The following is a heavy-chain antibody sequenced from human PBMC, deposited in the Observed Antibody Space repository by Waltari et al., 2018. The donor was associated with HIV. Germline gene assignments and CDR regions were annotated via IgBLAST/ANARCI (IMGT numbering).Heavy chain of an antibody. D-gene: IGHD3-16*01. J-gene: IGHJ4*02. Sequence: QVQLQESGPGLEKSAETVSLTCSVSCGSISSYHWGWIRQPPGKGLVWIGYISYCGRTNYNPFPKSRVTISLETSKSQFSLNLDSTTAADTAGYFCASSASGGYGSGLTYWGQGTLVTVSS. V-gene: IGHV4-59*01. CDR3: ASSASGGYGSGLTY. CDR2: ISYCGRT. CDR1: CGSISSYH.